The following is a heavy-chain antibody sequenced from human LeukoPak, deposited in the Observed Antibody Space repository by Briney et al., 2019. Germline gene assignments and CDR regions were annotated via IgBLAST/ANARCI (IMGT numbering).Heavy chain of an antibody. D-gene: IGHD6-13*01. CDR1: GFTFSSYW. CDR3: ARAGIAAAGTNAFDY. CDR2: IKQDGSEK. Sequence: GGSLRLSCAASGFTFSSYWMSWVRQAPGKGLEWVANIKQDGSEKYYVDSVKGRFTISRDNAKNSLYLQMNSLRAEDTAVYYCARAGIAAAGTNAFDYWGQGTLVTVSS. J-gene: IGHJ4*02. V-gene: IGHV3-7*04.